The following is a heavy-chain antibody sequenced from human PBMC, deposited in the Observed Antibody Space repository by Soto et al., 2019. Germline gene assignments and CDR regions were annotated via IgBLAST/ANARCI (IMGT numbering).Heavy chain of an antibody. Sequence: GGSLRLSCAASGIPSSRYGMHWVRQAPGKGLEWLAVISYDGVNKYYADSVKGRSTISRDNSKNTVYLQMNSLRAEDTAVYYCAKFSYDSRGYLFDYWGQGPLVTVSS. CDR2: ISYDGVNK. V-gene: IGHV3-30*18. CDR3: AKFSYDSRGYLFDY. J-gene: IGHJ4*02. CDR1: GIPSSRYG. D-gene: IGHD3-22*01.